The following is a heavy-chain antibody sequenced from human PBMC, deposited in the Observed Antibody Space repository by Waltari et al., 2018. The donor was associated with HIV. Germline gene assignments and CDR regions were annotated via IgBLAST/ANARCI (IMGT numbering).Heavy chain of an antibody. Sequence: EVQLVESGGGLVKPGGSLRLSCAASGFTFSSYSMNWVRQAPGKGREGVSSISSSSSYIYYADSVKGRFTISRDNAKNSLYLQMNSLRAEDTAVYYCARDPRRDPTLYYFDYWGQGTLVTVSS. CDR2: ISSSSSYI. CDR1: GFTFSSYS. CDR3: ARDPRRDPTLYYFDY. J-gene: IGHJ4*02. D-gene: IGHD1-26*01. V-gene: IGHV3-21*01.